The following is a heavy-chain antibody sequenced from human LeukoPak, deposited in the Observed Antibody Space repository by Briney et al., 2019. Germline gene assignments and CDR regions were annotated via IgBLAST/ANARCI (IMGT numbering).Heavy chain of an antibody. Sequence: SETLSLTCTVSGGSISSYYWSWIRQPPGKGLEWIGYIYYGGSTNYNPSLKSRVTILVDTSKNQFSLKLSSVTAADTAVYYCARGYSSSRFDYWGQGTLVTVSS. CDR2: IYYGGST. V-gene: IGHV4-59*01. CDR3: ARGYSSSRFDY. J-gene: IGHJ4*02. CDR1: GGSISSYY. D-gene: IGHD6-13*01.